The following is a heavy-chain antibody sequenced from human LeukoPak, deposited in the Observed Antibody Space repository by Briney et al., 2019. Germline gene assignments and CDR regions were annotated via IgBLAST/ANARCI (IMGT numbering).Heavy chain of an antibody. J-gene: IGHJ4*02. CDR3: ARADDDYYFDY. D-gene: IGHD4-17*01. V-gene: IGHV3-11*01. Sequence: GGSLRLSCAASGFTFSDYYMSWIRQAPGKGLEWVSYISSSGSTIYYAHSVKGRFTISRDNAKNSLYLQMNSLRAEDTAVYYCARADDDYYFDYWGQGTLVTISS. CDR2: ISSSGSTI. CDR1: GFTFSDYY.